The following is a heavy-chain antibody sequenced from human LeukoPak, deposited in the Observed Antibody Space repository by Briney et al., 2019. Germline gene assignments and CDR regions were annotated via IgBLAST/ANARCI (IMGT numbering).Heavy chain of an antibody. Sequence: PSETLSLTCTVSGGSTSSYYWSWIRQPPGQGLEWIGYIYYSGSTNYNPSLKSRVTISVDTSKNQFSLKLSSVTAADTAVYYCARGMYNWNGALDVWGQGTTVTVSS. CDR1: GGSTSSYY. J-gene: IGHJ6*02. CDR3: ARGMYNWNGALDV. CDR2: IYYSGST. V-gene: IGHV4-59*01. D-gene: IGHD1-20*01.